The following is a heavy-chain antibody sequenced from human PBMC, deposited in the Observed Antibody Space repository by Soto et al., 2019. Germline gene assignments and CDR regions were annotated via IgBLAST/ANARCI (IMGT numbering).Heavy chain of an antibody. CDR2: IDWTGDNT. CDR1: GFSLDDYG. V-gene: IGHV3-20*04. J-gene: IGHJ6*03. D-gene: IGHD3-16*01. Sequence: SGGSLRLSCEASGFSLDDYGMTWVRQAPGKGLEWVSSIDWTGDNTGYADSVKGRFIISRDNAKNSLFLQMNSLRAEDTAFYYCARMGGLFYYYYMDVWGKGTTVTVSS. CDR3: ARMGGLFYYYYMDV.